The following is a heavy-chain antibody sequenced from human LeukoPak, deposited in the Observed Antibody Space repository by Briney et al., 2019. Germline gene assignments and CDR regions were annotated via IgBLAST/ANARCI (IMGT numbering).Heavy chain of an antibody. CDR2: IYYSGST. Sequence: SETLSLTCTVSGGSISSGGYYWSWTRQHPGKGLEWIGYIYYSGSTYYNPSLKSRVTISVDTSKNQFSLKLSSVTAADTAVYYCARERGGYFDYWGQGTLVTVSS. J-gene: IGHJ4*02. V-gene: IGHV4-31*03. CDR3: ARERGGYFDY. CDR1: GGSISSGGYY. D-gene: IGHD3-16*01.